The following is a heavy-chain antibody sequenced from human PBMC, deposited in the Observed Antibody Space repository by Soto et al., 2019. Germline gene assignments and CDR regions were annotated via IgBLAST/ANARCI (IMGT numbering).Heavy chain of an antibody. CDR3: AKDTLYCYDSSELWGYFDY. J-gene: IGHJ4*02. V-gene: IGHV3-30*18. D-gene: IGHD3-22*01. CDR1: VFTFSSYG. CDR2: ISYDGSNK. Sequence: PWWSLRLSCSASVFTFSSYGMHWFRQAPGKGLEWVAVISYDGSNKYYADSVKGRFTISRDNSKNTLYLQMNSLGAEDTAVYYCAKDTLYCYDSSELWGYFDYWGQGTLVTVSS.